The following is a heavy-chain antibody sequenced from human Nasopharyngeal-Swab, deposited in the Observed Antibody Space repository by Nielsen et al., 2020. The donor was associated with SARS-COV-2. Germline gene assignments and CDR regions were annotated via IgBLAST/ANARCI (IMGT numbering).Heavy chain of an antibody. CDR3: ARGVGSTSYYYYGMDV. CDR2: TYYRSKWYN. Sequence: SQTLSLTCAISGDSVSSNSAAWNWLRQSPSRGLEWLGRTYYRSKWYNDYAVSVKSRITINPDTSKNQFSLQLNSVTPEDTAVYYCARGVGSTSYYYYGMDVWGQGTTVTVSS. D-gene: IGHD2-2*01. V-gene: IGHV6-1*01. CDR1: GDSVSSNSAA. J-gene: IGHJ6*02.